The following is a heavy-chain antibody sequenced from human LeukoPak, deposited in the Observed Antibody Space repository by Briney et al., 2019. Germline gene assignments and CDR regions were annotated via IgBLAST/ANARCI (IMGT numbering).Heavy chain of an antibody. D-gene: IGHD1-26*01. CDR3: ARFPASEPIDN. Sequence: PSETLSLTCVLSGGSFSGYYLTWIRQAPGKGLEWIGDINHSGGTSYNPSLKSRASVSLDTSKNQFSLYLTSVTAADTAVYFCARFPASEPIDNWGQGTLVTVSS. J-gene: IGHJ4*02. CDR1: GGSFSGYY. V-gene: IGHV4-34*01. CDR2: INHSGGT.